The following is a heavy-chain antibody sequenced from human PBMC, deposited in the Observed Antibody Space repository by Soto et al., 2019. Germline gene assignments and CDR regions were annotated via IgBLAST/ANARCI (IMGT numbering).Heavy chain of an antibody. CDR3: ARENAAEQQLVAFDY. Sequence: GASVKVSCKASGGTFSSYAIIWVRQAPGQGLEWMGGIIPIFGTANYAQKFQGSVTITADESTSTAYMELSSLRSEDTAVYYCARENAAEQQLVAFDYWGQGTLVTVSS. J-gene: IGHJ4*02. V-gene: IGHV1-69*13. D-gene: IGHD6-13*01. CDR2: IIPIFGTA. CDR1: GGTFSSYA.